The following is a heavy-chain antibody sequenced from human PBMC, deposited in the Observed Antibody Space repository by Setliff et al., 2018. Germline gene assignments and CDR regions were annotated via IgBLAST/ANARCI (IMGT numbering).Heavy chain of an antibody. Sequence: SETLSLTCTVSGDSINDYYWSWIRQPPGKGLEWIGYVFFTGDTDYNPSLGSRVTISLDRSKTQFSLKLSSVTAADTAVYYCARDRSALVRGVVHHNYFDPWGQGNKVTVSS. CDR1: GDSINDYY. CDR2: VFFTGDT. D-gene: IGHD3-10*01. CDR3: ARDRSALVRGVVHHNYFDP. J-gene: IGHJ5*02. V-gene: IGHV4-59*01.